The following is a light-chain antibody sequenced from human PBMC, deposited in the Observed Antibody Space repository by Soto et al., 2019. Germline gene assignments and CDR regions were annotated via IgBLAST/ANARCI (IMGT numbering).Light chain of an antibody. CDR1: RGLLYTNGYNY. CDR3: MQALEIRT. J-gene: IGKJ1*01. V-gene: IGKV2-28*01. CDR2: LGS. Sequence: DIVMTQSPISLPVTPGEPASISCRSSRGLLYTNGYNYVDWYLQKPGQSPQLLIYLGSNRASGVPDRFTGSGSGTDFTLKISRVEAEDVRVYYCMQALEIRTFGQGTKVQIK.